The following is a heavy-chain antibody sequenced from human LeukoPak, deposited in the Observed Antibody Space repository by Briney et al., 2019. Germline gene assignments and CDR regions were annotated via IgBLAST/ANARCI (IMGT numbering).Heavy chain of an antibody. CDR2: ISYNGSNE. Sequence: PGGSLRLSCAASRFTFSIYAMHWVRQAPGKGLEWVAGISYNGSNEFYSDSVKGRFTITRDNSKNTVFLQMDSLRAEDTGVYYCARDRDYGHFDYWGQGTLVTVSS. J-gene: IGHJ4*02. D-gene: IGHD4-17*01. V-gene: IGHV3-30-3*01. CDR3: ARDRDYGHFDY. CDR1: RFTFSIYA.